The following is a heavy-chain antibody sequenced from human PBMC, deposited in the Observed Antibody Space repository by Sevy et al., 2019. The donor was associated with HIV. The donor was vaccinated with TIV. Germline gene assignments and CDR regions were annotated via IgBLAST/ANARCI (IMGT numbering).Heavy chain of an antibody. CDR3: AGLPNNYYDSSGSSGDDAFDI. Sequence: GGSLRLSCAAYGFTFSIYGMHWVRQAPGKGLEWVAVIWNDRSNKHYADSVKGRFTISRDNAKKTLYLQMNSLRVEDTAVYYCAGLPNNYYDSSGSSGDDAFDIWGQGTRVTVSS. J-gene: IGHJ3*02. V-gene: IGHV3-33*01. CDR1: GFTFSIYG. CDR2: IWNDRSNK. D-gene: IGHD3-22*01.